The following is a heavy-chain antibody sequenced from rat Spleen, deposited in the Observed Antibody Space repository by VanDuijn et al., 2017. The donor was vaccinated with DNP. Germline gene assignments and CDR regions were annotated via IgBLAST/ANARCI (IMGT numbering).Heavy chain of an antibody. Sequence: QVQLKESGPGPVQPSETLSLTCTVSGFSLTNYGVNWVRQPPGKGLEWMGRMRYNGDTSYNSALKSRLSISRDTSKNQFFLKMNGLQTEDTATYYCARGDYSYWGQGVMVTVSS. CDR1: GFSLTNYG. CDR2: MRYNGDT. CDR3: ARGDYSY. D-gene: IGHD1-7*01. J-gene: IGHJ2*01. V-gene: IGHV2-34*01.